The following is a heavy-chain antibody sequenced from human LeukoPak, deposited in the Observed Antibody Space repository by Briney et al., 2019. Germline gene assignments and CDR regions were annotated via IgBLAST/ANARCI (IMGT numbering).Heavy chain of an antibody. CDR1: GFTFSNYY. D-gene: IGHD3-16*01. V-gene: IGHV3-11*05. Sequence: PGGSLRLSCEASGFTFSNYYMSWIRLVPGKGLEWVSYISSSSSYTNYADSVKGRFTISRDNAKNSPYLQMNSLRAEDTAVYYCARDGGGGGALFYFDDWGQGTLVIVSS. J-gene: IGHJ4*02. CDR3: ARDGGGGGALFYFDD. CDR2: ISSSSSYT.